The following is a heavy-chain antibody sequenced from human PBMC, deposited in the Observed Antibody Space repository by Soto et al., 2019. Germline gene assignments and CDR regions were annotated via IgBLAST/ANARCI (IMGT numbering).Heavy chain of an antibody. V-gene: IGHV4-59*01. J-gene: IGHJ5*02. CDR1: GGSISSYY. Sequence: TSETLSLTCTASGGSISSYYWSWIRQPPGKGLEWIGYIYYSGSNNYNPSLKSRVTISVETSKNQFSLKLSSVTAADTAVYYCARDQAAVAADNWFDPWGQGTLVTVSS. D-gene: IGHD6-19*01. CDR2: IYYSGSN. CDR3: ARDQAAVAADNWFDP.